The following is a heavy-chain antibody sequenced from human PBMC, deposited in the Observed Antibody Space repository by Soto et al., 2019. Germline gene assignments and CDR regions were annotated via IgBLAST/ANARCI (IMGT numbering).Heavy chain of an antibody. V-gene: IGHV1-24*01. CDR1: GYTLTELS. J-gene: IGHJ3*02. CDR3: ATGGSSSWYRPDAFDI. D-gene: IGHD6-13*01. CDR2: FDPEDGET. Sequence: ASVKVSCKVSGYTLTELSMHWVRQAPGKGLEWMGGFDPEDGETIYAQKFQGRVTMTEDTSADTAYMELSSLRSEDTAVYYCATGGSSSWYRPDAFDIWGQGTMVTVSS.